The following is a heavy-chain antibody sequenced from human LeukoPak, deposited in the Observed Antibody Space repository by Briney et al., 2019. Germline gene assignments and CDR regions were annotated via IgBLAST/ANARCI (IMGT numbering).Heavy chain of an antibody. J-gene: IGHJ4*02. Sequence: GGSLRLSCEASGFTFSSYAIHWVRQAPGKGLEWVAVISYDGSNKYYGDSVKGRFTVSRDNSKNTVYLRMNSLRAEDTAVYYCAKVHLTYYYDSSGYGFQDYWGQGTLVTVSS. CDR2: ISYDGSNK. CDR1: GFTFSSYA. D-gene: IGHD3-22*01. V-gene: IGHV3-30*18. CDR3: AKVHLTYYYDSSGYGFQDY.